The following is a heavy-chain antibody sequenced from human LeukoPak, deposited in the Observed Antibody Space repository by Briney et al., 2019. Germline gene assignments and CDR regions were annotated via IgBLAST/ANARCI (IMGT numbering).Heavy chain of an antibody. J-gene: IGHJ4*02. CDR3: ARDYRESAIFGVVYGIDY. CDR1: GFTVSSNY. D-gene: IGHD3-3*01. V-gene: IGHV3-66*01. Sequence: GGSLRLSCAASGFTVSSNYMSWVRQAPGKGLEWVSVIYSGGSTYYADSVKGRFTISRDNSKNTLYLQMNSLRAEDTAVYYCARDYRESAIFGVVYGIDYWGQGTLVTVSS. CDR2: IYSGGST.